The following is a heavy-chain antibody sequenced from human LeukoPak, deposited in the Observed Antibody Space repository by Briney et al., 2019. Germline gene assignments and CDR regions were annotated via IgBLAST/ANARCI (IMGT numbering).Heavy chain of an antibody. D-gene: IGHD2-21*02. V-gene: IGHV1-3*01. CDR1: GYTFTSYG. Sequence: ASVKVSCKASGYTFTSYGISWVRQAPGQGLEWMGWINAGNGNTKYSQKFQGRVTITRDTSASTAYMELSSLRSEDTAVYYCAFIEDPTYCGGDCYSHWGQGTLVTVSS. CDR3: AFIEDPTYCGGDCYSH. CDR2: INAGNGNT. J-gene: IGHJ4*02.